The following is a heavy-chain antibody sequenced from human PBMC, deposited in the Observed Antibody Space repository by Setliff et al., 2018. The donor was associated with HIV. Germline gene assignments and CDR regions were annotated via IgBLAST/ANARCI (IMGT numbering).Heavy chain of an antibody. J-gene: IGHJ6*04. CDR1: GFTFSSYA. V-gene: IGHV3-23*01. Sequence: PGGSLRLSCAASGFTFSSYAMSWVRQAPGKGLEWVSAISGSGGSTYYADSVKGRFTISRDNSKNTLYLQMNSLRAEDTAVYYCARSRGIGNYHWDVWGTGTTVTVSS. CDR3: ARSRGIGNYHWDV. CDR2: ISGSGGST. D-gene: IGHD3-10*01.